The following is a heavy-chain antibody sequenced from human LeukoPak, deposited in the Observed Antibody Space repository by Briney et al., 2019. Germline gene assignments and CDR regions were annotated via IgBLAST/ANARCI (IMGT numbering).Heavy chain of an antibody. D-gene: IGHD5-24*01. Sequence: ASVKVSCKASGGTFSSYAISWVRQAPGQGLEWMGIINPSGGSTSYAQKFQGRVTMTRDMSTSTVYMELSSLRSEDTAVYYCARDGGDGYNGVCDYWGQGTLVTVSS. CDR3: ARDGGDGYNGVCDY. J-gene: IGHJ4*02. CDR1: GGTFSSYA. V-gene: IGHV1-46*01. CDR2: INPSGGST.